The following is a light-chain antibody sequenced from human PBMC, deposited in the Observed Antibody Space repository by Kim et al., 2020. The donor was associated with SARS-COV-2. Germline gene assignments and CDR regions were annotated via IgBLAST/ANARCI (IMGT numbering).Light chain of an antibody. V-gene: IGLV1-44*01. CDR2: SNN. CDR1: SSNIGSNT. Sequence: QRVTISCSRSSSNIGSNTVNWYQQLPGTAPKLLISSNNQRPSGVPDRFSGSKSGTSAYLAISGLQSEDEADYYCATWDDSLNGHYVFGTGTKVTVL. J-gene: IGLJ1*01. CDR3: ATWDDSLNGHYV.